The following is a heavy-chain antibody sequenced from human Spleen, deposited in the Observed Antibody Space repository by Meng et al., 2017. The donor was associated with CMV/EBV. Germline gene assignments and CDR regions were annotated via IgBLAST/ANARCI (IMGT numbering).Heavy chain of an antibody. CDR3: AKGSAIAAAGPHY. CDR1: GFTFSTYS. D-gene: IGHD6-13*01. Sequence: GESLKISCAASGFTFSTYSMHWVRQAPGKGLEWVSRINSDGSSTSYADSVKGRFTISRDNAKNTLYLQMNSLRAEDTAVYYCAKGSAIAAAGPHYWGQGALVTVSS. CDR2: INSDGSST. V-gene: IGHV3-74*01. J-gene: IGHJ4*02.